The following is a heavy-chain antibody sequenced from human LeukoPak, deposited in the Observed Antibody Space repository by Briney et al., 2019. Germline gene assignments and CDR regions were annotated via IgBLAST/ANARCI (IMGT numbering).Heavy chain of an antibody. J-gene: IGHJ5*02. V-gene: IGHV3-48*04. CDR3: ASRIQLWYDTKYNWFDP. CDR1: GFTFSSYS. Sequence: PGGSLRLSCAASGFTFSSYSMNWVRQAPGKGLEWVSYISSSSSTIYYADSVKGRFTISRDNAKNSLYLQINSLRAEDTAVYYCASRIQLWYDTKYNWFDPWGQGTLVTVSS. CDR2: ISSSSSTI. D-gene: IGHD5-18*01.